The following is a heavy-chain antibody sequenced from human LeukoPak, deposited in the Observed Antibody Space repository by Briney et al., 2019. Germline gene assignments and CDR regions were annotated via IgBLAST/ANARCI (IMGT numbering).Heavy chain of an antibody. CDR2: ISWNSGSI. D-gene: IGHD2-15*01. J-gene: IGHJ6*02. CDR3: AKDGECSGGSCHYYYYGMDV. Sequence: PGRSLRLSCAASGFTLDGYAMPWVRHAPGKGLEWVSGISWNSGSIGYADSVKGRFTISRDNAKNSLYLQMNSLRAEDTALYYCAKDGECSGGSCHYYYYGMDVWGQGTTVTVSS. V-gene: IGHV3-9*01. CDR1: GFTLDGYA.